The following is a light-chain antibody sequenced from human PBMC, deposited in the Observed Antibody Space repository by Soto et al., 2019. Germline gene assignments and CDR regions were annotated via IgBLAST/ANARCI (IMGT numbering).Light chain of an antibody. CDR1: SSDVGGYNY. CDR3: SSYAGSDNYVV. Sequence: QSALTQPTSASGSPGQSVTISCTGTSSDVGGYNYVSWYQQHPGKAPKLMIYEVSKRPSGVPDRFSGSKSGNTASLTVSGLQAEDEADYYCSSYAGSDNYVVFGGGTERTVL. V-gene: IGLV2-8*01. CDR2: EVS. J-gene: IGLJ2*01.